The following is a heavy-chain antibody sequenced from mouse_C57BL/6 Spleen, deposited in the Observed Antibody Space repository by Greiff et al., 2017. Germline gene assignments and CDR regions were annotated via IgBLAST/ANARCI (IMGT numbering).Heavy chain of an antibody. J-gene: IGHJ2*01. CDR1: GFSLSTSGMG. Sequence: QVTLKVCGPGILQSSQTLSLTCSFSGFSLSTSGMGVSWIRQPSGKGLEWLAHIYWDDDKRYNPSLQSRLTISKDTSRNQVFLKITSVDTADTATYYCARSKGSEYFDYWGQGTTLTVSS. CDR2: IYWDDDK. CDR3: ARSKGSEYFDY. V-gene: IGHV8-12*01.